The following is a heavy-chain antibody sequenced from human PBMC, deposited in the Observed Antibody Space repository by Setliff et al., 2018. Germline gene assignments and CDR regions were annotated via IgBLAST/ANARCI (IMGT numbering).Heavy chain of an antibody. Sequence: SVKVSCKASGGSFSSYAIIWVRQAPGQGLELMGGIIPILGIANYAQKFQGRVTITADKSTSTAYMELSSLRSEDTAVYYCARSRTIAVKGGVFAVWGRGTLVTVSS. D-gene: IGHD6-19*01. J-gene: IGHJ2*01. V-gene: IGHV1-69*10. CDR3: ARSRTIAVKGGVFAV. CDR1: GGSFSSYA. CDR2: IIPILGIA.